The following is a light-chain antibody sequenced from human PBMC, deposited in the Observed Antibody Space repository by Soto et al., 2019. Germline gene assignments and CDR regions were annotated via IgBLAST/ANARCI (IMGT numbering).Light chain of an antibody. CDR1: QAVNTR. Sequence: EIVMTQSPATLSVSPGERATISCRASQAVNTRLAWYQQKPGQAPRLLIYDASNRATGIPARFSGSGSGTDFTLTISSLEPEDFAVYYCQQRSDWPRTFGQGTKVDIK. CDR2: DAS. V-gene: IGKV3-11*01. CDR3: QQRSDWPRT. J-gene: IGKJ1*01.